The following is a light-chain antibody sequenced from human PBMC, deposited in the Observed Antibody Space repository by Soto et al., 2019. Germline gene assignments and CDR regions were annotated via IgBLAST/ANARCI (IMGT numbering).Light chain of an antibody. CDR1: SSDVGRYNL. Sequence: QSALTQPASVSGSPGQSITLSCTGRSSDVGRYNLVSWYQHHPGKAPKLIIYAAIKRRSGISDRFSGSKSVNTASLTISGLQAEDEADYYCCSYGGYSTFVVFGGGTKLTVL. V-gene: IGLV2-23*02. CDR3: CSYGGYSTFVV. CDR2: AAI. J-gene: IGLJ2*01.